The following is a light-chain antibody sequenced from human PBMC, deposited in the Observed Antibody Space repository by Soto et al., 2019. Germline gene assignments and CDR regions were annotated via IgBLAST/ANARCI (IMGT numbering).Light chain of an antibody. CDR1: QSVGSN. J-gene: IGKJ4*01. CDR3: QQYENWPPQLP. V-gene: IGKV3-15*01. CDR2: GAS. Sequence: EIVMSLSPATLSVSTGEGATLSCRACQSVGSNLAWYQQRPGQAPRLLIYGASTRAPGVPARFSGSGSGTEFTLTISSLQSEDFAVYYCQQYENWPPQLPFGGGSKVDIK.